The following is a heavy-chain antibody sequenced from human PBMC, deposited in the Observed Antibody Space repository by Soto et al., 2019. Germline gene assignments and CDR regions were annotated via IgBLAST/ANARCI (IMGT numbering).Heavy chain of an antibody. Sequence: QLQLQESGSGLVKPSQTLSLTCAVSGGSISSGGYSWYWIRQPPGKGLEWIGYAYHSGGTYYNPSLKSRVTLSVDRSTIQSSLTLGSVTAADTAVYYCARGQTTVTTLDYWGQGTLVTVSS. CDR2: AYHSGGT. J-gene: IGHJ4*02. V-gene: IGHV4-30-2*01. CDR1: GGSISSGGYS. CDR3: ARGQTTVTTLDY. D-gene: IGHD4-17*01.